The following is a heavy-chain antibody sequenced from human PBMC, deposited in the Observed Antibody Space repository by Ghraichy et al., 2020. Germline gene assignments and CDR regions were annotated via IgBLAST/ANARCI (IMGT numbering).Heavy chain of an antibody. CDR2: MNPNSGNT. CDR3: AREAAAAGTGWFDP. CDR1: GYTFTSYD. D-gene: IGHD6-13*01. Sequence: ASVKVSCKASGYTFTSYDINWVRQATGQGLEWMGWMNPNSGNTGYAQKFQGRVTMTRNTSISTAYMELSSLRSEDTAVYYCAREAAAAGTGWFDPWGQGTLVTVSS. V-gene: IGHV1-8*01. J-gene: IGHJ5*02.